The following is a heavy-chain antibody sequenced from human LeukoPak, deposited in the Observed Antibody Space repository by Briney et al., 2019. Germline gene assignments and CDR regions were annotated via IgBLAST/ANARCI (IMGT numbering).Heavy chain of an antibody. J-gene: IGHJ4*02. CDR3: ARGVVVSLYYFDY. CDR2: IIPILGIA. V-gene: IGHV1-69*04. CDR1: GGTFSSYA. Sequence: GASVKVSCKASGGTFSSYAISWVRQAPGQGLEWMGRIIPILGIANYAQKSQGRVTITADKSTSTAYMELSSLRSEDTAVYYCARGVVVSLYYFDYWGQGTLVTVSS. D-gene: IGHD3-22*01.